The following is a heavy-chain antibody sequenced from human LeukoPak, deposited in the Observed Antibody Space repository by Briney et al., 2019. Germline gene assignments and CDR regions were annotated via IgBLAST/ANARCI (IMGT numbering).Heavy chain of an antibody. Sequence: ASVKVSCKASGYTFTSYGISWVRQAPGQGLEWMGWISAYNGNTNYTQKLQGRVTMTTDTSTSTAYMEMRSLSSDDPAVYYCARRDDYTHSFDYWGQGTLVTVSS. CDR1: GYTFTSYG. D-gene: IGHD3-3*01. CDR3: ARRDDYTHSFDY. V-gene: IGHV1-18*01. CDR2: ISAYNGNT. J-gene: IGHJ4*02.